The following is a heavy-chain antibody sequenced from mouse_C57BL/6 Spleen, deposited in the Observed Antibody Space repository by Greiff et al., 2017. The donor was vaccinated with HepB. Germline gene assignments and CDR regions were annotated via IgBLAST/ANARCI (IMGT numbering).Heavy chain of an antibody. D-gene: IGHD4-1*01. CDR3: ANTGFDY. Sequence: QVQLKQSGPGLVQPSQSLSITCTVSGFSLTSYGVHWVRQSPGKGLEWLGVIWSGGSTDYNAAFISRLSISKDNSKSQVFFKMNSLQADDTAIYYCANTGFDYWGQGTTLTVSS. CDR1: GFSLTSYG. V-gene: IGHV2-2*01. CDR2: IWSGGST. J-gene: IGHJ2*01.